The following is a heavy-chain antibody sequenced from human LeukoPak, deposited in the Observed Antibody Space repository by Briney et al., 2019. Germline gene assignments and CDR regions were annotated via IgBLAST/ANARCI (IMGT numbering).Heavy chain of an antibody. V-gene: IGHV1-46*01. CDR3: ARAVSRVGATGDDFDY. J-gene: IGHJ4*02. D-gene: IGHD1-26*01. CDR1: GYTFIGYY. Sequence: GASVKVSCKASGYTFIGYYMHWVRQAPGQGLEWMGIINPSGGSTSYAQKFQGRVTMTRDMFTSTVYMELSSLRSEDKAVYYCARAVSRVGATGDDFDYWGQGTLVTVSS. CDR2: INPSGGST.